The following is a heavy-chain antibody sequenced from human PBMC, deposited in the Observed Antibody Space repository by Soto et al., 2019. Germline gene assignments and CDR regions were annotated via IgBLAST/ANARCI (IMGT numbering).Heavy chain of an antibody. D-gene: IGHD6-13*01. Sequence: QVQLVESGGGVVQPGRSLRLSCAASGFTFSSYAMHWVRQAPGKGLEWVAVISYDGSNKYYADSVKGRFTISRDNSKNTLYLQMNSLRAEDTAVYYCARDHVAAAYSYSGFDPWGQGTLVTVSS. CDR1: GFTFSSYA. CDR2: ISYDGSNK. CDR3: ARDHVAAAYSYSGFDP. V-gene: IGHV3-30-3*01. J-gene: IGHJ5*02.